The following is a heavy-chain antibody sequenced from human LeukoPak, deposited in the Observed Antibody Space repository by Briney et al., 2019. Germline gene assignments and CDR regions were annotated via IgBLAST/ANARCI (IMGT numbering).Heavy chain of an antibody. D-gene: IGHD3-3*01. CDR3: ARHTIFCSFINCSPFDP. CDR1: GGSINSALYY. V-gene: IGHV4-39*01. J-gene: IGHJ5*02. CDR2: VSHDGIT. Sequence: SETLSLTCSVSGGSINSALYYWAWIRQTPEQQLEWIGSVSHDGITKYSPSLGGRVSLSADTSKNAFFMEVHSVTAADSAIYYCARHTIFCSFINCSPFDPCGQGTLVTVSS.